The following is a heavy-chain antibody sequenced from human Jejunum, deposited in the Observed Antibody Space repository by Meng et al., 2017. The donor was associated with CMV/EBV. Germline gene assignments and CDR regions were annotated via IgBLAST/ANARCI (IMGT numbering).Heavy chain of an antibody. CDR2: IRHDGGT. D-gene: IGHD4-11*01. CDR1: GFTFSNYA. CDR3: AKATDFDY. Sequence: RLSCAASGFTFSNYALNWVRQAPGKGLEWVSGIRHDGGTFYAAYVKGRFTISRDNSKNTLYLQMNSLRAEDTAVYYCAKATDFDYWGQGTLVTVSS. V-gene: IGHV3-23*01. J-gene: IGHJ4*02.